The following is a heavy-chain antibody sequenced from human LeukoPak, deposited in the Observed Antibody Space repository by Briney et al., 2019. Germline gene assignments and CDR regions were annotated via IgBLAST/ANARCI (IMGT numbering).Heavy chain of an antibody. D-gene: IGHD3-10*01. V-gene: IGHV3-23*01. Sequence: GGTLRLSCAASDFTFSQFGMSWVRQAPGKRLEWVSAISGSGGSTYYANSLRGRFTISRDNSKNTLYLQMNSLRAEDTAIYYCARAVTYFYGSVTYDWFDPWGQGTLVTVSS. J-gene: IGHJ5*02. CDR3: ARAVTYFYGSVTYDWFDP. CDR2: ISGSGGST. CDR1: DFTFSQFG.